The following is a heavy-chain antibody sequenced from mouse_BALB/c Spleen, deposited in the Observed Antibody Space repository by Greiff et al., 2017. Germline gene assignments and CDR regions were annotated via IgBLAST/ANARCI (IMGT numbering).Heavy chain of an antibody. CDR2: ISNGGGST. V-gene: IGHV5-12-2*01. CDR1: GFTFSSYT. J-gene: IGHJ3*01. CDR3: ARLHYYGSFAY. D-gene: IGHD1-2*01. Sequence: DVQLVESGGGLVQPGGSRKLSCAASGFTFSSYTMSWVRQTPEKRLEWVAYISNGGGSTYYPDTVKGRFTISRDNAKNTLYLQMSSLKSEDTAMYYCARLHYYGSFAYWGQGTLVTVSA.